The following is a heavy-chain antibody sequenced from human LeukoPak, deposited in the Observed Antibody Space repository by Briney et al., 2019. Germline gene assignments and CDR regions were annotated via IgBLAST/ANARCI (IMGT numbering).Heavy chain of an antibody. CDR2: INPNSGGT. D-gene: IGHD6-19*01. V-gene: IGHV1-2*02. CDR3: ARARAQQWLVHGWAFDI. CDR1: GYTFTGYY. Sequence: GGSVKVSRKASGYTFTGYYMHWVRPAPGQGGEWMGWINPNSGGTNYAQKFQGRVTMTRDTSISTAYMELRRLRSDDTAVYYCARARAQQWLVHGWAFDIWGQGTMVTVSS. J-gene: IGHJ3*02.